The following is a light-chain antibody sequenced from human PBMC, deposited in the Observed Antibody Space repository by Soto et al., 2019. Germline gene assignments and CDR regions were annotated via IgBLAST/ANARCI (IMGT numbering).Light chain of an antibody. V-gene: IGKV2-30*02. CDR2: EVS. CDR3: MQGTHWPYT. J-gene: IGKJ3*01. Sequence: DVVMTQSPLSLPVTLGQPASISCRSSLGLAHSNGNTYLTWFQQRPGQSPRRLIYEVSNRDTGVPDRFSGSGSGTDFTLKISRVEAEDVGVYYCMQGTHWPYTFGPGTKVDIK. CDR1: LGLAHSNGNTY.